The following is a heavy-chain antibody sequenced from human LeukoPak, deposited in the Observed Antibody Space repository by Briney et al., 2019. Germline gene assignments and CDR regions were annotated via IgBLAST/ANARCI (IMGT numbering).Heavy chain of an antibody. CDR1: GGSNSSSSYY. CDR3: ARITPVAAFA. CDR2: FYYSGTT. J-gene: IGHJ5*02. D-gene: IGHD2-15*01. V-gene: IGHV4-39*07. Sequence: SETLSLTCTVSGGSNSSSSYYWGWIRQPPGKGLEWIGSFYYSGTTYYNPYLKSRVTISVDTSKNQFSLKLTSVTAADTAVYYCARITPVAAFAWGQGMLVTVSS.